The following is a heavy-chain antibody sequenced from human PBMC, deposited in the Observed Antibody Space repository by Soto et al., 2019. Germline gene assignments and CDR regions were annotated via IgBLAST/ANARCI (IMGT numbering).Heavy chain of an antibody. Sequence: ASVKVSCKASGYTFTSYAMHWVRQAPGQRLEWMGWINAGNGNTKYSQKFQGRVTITRDTSASTAYMELSRLRSDDTAVYYCAREWYCSGGSCPNAFDIWGQGTMVTVSS. CDR3: AREWYCSGGSCPNAFDI. CDR2: INAGNGNT. CDR1: GYTFTSYA. J-gene: IGHJ3*02. D-gene: IGHD2-15*01. V-gene: IGHV1-3*01.